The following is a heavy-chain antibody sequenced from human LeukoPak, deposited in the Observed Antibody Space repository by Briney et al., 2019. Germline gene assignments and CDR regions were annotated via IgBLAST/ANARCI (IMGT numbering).Heavy chain of an antibody. J-gene: IGHJ4*02. CDR2: ISYIGST. CDR1: GDSSSRYY. CDR3: ARDPLLGPYYFDY. D-gene: IGHD3/OR15-3a*01. Sequence: SETLSLTCTVSGDSSSRYYWSWIRQPPGKGLEWIGYISYIGSTKYNPSLKSRVTISEDVSKNQFSLKLSSVTAADTAVYYCARDPLLGPYYFDYWGQGTLVTVSS. V-gene: IGHV4-59*01.